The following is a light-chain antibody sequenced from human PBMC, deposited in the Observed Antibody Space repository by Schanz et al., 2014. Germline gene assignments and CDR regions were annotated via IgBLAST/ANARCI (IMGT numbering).Light chain of an antibody. V-gene: IGKV1-27*01. Sequence: DIQMTQSPSSLSASVGDRVSITCRASQAISIYLAWYQQKPGKVPKLLIYSASTLQSGVPSRFSGSGSGTDFTLTISSRQPEDVATQYCQKYDSAPRTFGQGTKVEIK. CDR3: QKYDSAPRT. J-gene: IGKJ1*01. CDR1: QAISIY. CDR2: SAS.